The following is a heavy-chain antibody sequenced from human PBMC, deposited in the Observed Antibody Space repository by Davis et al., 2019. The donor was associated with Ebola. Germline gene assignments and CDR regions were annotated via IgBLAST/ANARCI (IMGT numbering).Heavy chain of an antibody. CDR1: GGSSSGYY. CDR2: INHSGST. CDR3: ATEYGDPLMDV. Sequence: SETLSLTCAVYGGSSSGYYWSWIRQPPGKGLEWIGEINHSGSTNYNPSLKSRVTISVDTSKNQFSLKLSSVTAADTAVYYCATEYGDPLMDVWGQGTTVTVSS. D-gene: IGHD4-17*01. V-gene: IGHV4-34*01. J-gene: IGHJ6*02.